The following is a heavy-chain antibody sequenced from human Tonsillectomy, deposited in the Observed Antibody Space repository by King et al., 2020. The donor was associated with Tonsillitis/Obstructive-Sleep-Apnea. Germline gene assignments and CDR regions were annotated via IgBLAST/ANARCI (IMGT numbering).Heavy chain of an antibody. CDR1: GGSISSSSYY. V-gene: IGHV4-39*01. CDR2: IYYSGST. CDR3: ARLKKHCSGGSCYSIESSWFDP. J-gene: IGHJ5*02. D-gene: IGHD2-15*01. Sequence: QLQESGPGLVKPSETLSLTCTVSGGSISSSSYYWGWIRQPPGKGLEWIGSIYYSGSTYYNPSLKSRVTISVDTSKNQFSLKLSSVTAADTAVYYCARLKKHCSGGSCYSIESSWFDPWGQGTLVTVSS.